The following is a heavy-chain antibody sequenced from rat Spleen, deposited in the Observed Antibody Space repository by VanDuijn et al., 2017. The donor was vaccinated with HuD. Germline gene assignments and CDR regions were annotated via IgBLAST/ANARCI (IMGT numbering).Heavy chain of an antibody. V-gene: IGHV5-29*01. CDR3: VRAFTTTSVLDA. Sequence: EVQLVESDGGLVQPGRSLKLSCAASGFTFSDYYMAWVRQAPTKGLEWVATISYDGGRNFYRDSVKGRFTISRDSTQSTLYLQMDSLRSEDTATYYCVRAFTTTSVLDAWGQGASVTVST. CDR1: GFTFSDYY. D-gene: IGHD1-10*01. CDR2: ISYDGGRN. J-gene: IGHJ4*01.